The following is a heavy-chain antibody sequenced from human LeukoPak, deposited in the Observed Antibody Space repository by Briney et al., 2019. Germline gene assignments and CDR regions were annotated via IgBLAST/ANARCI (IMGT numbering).Heavy chain of an antibody. D-gene: IGHD3-9*01. CDR3: VRLDYDILTGYNH. CDR2: ISSGGGTT. CDR1: GFTFSTYA. Sequence: GGSLRLSCADSGFTFSTYAMNWVRQAPGKGLEWVASISSGGGTTYYADSVKGRFTISRDNSKNTLYLQMNSLRAEDTAVYYCVRLDYDILTGYNHWGQGTLVTVSS. V-gene: IGHV3-23*01. J-gene: IGHJ4*02.